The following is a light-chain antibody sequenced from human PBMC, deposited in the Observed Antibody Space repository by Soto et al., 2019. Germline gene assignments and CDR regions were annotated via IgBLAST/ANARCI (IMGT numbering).Light chain of an antibody. CDR2: RNS. CDR1: SSNIGSNY. CDR3: AAWDDSLRGVV. V-gene: IGLV1-47*01. J-gene: IGLJ2*01. Sequence: QSVLTQPPSASGTPGQRGTISCSGSSSNIGSNYVYWYQQLPGTVPQLLIYRNSERPSGVPDRFSGSKSGTSASLAISGLRSEDEADYYCAAWDDSLRGVVFGGGTKVTVL.